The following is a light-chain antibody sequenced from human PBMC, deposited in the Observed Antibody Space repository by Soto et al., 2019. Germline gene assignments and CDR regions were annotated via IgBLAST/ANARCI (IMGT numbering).Light chain of an antibody. CDR1: QSVISDF. V-gene: IGKV3-20*01. CDR2: DAS. Sequence: EIVLTQSPGTLSLSPGETASLSCRASQSVISDFLAWYQQERGQPPRLLIYDASKRATGIPARFSGGGSGTDFTLTISRVEPEDSAVYYCQQTFHSPRTFGQGTRLEIK. J-gene: IGKJ2*01. CDR3: QQTFHSPRT.